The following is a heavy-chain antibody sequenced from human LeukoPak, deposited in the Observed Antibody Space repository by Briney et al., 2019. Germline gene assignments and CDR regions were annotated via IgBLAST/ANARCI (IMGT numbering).Heavy chain of an antibody. CDR3: ARVRGPTISVAGRYFDY. V-gene: IGHV3-23*01. CDR2: ISGSDGST. D-gene: IGHD6-19*01. CDR1: GFAFTDYA. J-gene: IGHJ4*03. Sequence: PGGSLRLSCAASGFAFTDYAMSWVRQAPGKGLEWVSAISGSDGSTYYADFVKGRFSISRDNSKNTLFLQMNSLTAEDTAVYYCARVRGPTISVAGRYFDYWGQGSLVTVSS.